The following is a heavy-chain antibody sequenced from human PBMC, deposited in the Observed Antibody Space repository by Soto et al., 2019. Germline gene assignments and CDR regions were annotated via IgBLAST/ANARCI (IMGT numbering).Heavy chain of an antibody. CDR1: GFTFSSYA. CDR2: TSGSGGST. D-gene: IGHD2-2*01. V-gene: IGHV3-23*01. Sequence: GGSLRLSCAASGFTFSSYAMSWVRQAPGKGLEWVSATSGSGGSTYYADSVKGRFTISRDNSKNTLYLQMNSLRAEDTAVYYCAKEDNIVVVPAAPEEYYYYYYGMDVWGQGTTVTVSS. CDR3: AKEDNIVVVPAAPEEYYYYYYGMDV. J-gene: IGHJ6*02.